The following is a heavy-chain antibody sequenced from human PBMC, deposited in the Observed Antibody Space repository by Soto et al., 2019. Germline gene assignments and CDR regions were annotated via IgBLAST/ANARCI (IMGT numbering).Heavy chain of an antibody. CDR2: SSYTGGT. CDR3: ARHRIEVVWRGFDF. CDR1: TDSSSFTNSY. J-gene: IGHJ4*02. V-gene: IGHV4-39*01. D-gene: IGHD3-10*01. Sequence: QLQLQESGPGLVKHSETLSLTCTVSTDSSSFTNSYWGWIRQPPGKGLQWVGSSSYTGGTFYNPSLEGRVVISFDTSKKQSSLEVTSVTAADTAVYFCARHRIEVVWRGFDFWGQGSPVTVSS.